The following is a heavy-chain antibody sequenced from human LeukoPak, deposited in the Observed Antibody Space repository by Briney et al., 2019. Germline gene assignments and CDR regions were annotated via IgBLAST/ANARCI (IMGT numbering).Heavy chain of an antibody. Sequence: SVKVSCKASGGTFSSYAISWVRQAPGQGLEWMGAIIPIFGTANYAQKFQGRVTITADESTSTAYMELSSLRSEDTAVYYCARGFMVRGVIEYDYWGQGTLVTVSS. D-gene: IGHD3-10*01. J-gene: IGHJ4*02. V-gene: IGHV1-69*13. CDR2: IIPIFGTA. CDR3: ARGFMVRGVIEYDY. CDR1: GGTFSSYA.